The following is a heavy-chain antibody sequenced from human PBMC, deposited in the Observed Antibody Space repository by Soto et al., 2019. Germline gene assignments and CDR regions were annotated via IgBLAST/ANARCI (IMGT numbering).Heavy chain of an antibody. J-gene: IGHJ5*02. V-gene: IGHV1-58*01. CDR1: GFTFSSSA. Sequence: QMQLVQSGPEVKRPGTSLKVSCKASGFTFSSSAVQWVRQARGQRLEWIGWIVLGNGNTNYAQKFQERVTITRDMSTITAYMEVRSLTFEDTAVYYCATRIGNIGWYWLDTWGQGTLVTVSS. CDR3: ATRIGNIGWYWLDT. D-gene: IGHD6-19*01. CDR2: IVLGNGNT.